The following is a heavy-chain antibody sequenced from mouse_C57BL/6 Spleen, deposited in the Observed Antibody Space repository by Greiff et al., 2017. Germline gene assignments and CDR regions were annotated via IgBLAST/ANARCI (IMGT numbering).Heavy chain of an antibody. CDR1: GYTFTSYW. D-gene: IGHD1-1*01. CDR3: ARSITTVVGSGGYFDV. J-gene: IGHJ1*03. CDR2: IDPSDSET. V-gene: IGHV1-52*01. Sequence: VQLQQPGAELVRPGSSVKLSCKASGYTFTSYWMHWVKQRPIQGLEWIGNIDPSDSETHYNQKFKDKATLTVDKSSSTAYMQLSSLTSEDSAVYYCARSITTVVGSGGYFDVWGTGTTVTVSS.